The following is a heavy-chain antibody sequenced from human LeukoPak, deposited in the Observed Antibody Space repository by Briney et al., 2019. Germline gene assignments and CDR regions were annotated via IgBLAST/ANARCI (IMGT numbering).Heavy chain of an antibody. CDR3: ARTAAGDAFDI. CDR1: GYSISGGYY. D-gene: IGHD6-13*01. CDR2: IYHSGST. Sequence: SETLSLTCTVSGYSISGGYYWGWIRQPPGKGLEWIGSIYHSGSTYYNPSLKSRVTISVDTSKNQFSLKLSSVTAADTAVYYCARTAAGDAFDIWGQGTMVTVSS. V-gene: IGHV4-38-2*02. J-gene: IGHJ3*02.